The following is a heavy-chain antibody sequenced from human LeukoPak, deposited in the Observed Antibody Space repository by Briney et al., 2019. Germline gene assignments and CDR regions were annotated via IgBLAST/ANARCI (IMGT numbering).Heavy chain of an antibody. D-gene: IGHD1-26*01. CDR2: INPNSGGT. Sequence: PGRSLGLSCAASGYTFTGYYMHWVRQAPGQGLEWMGWINPNSGGTNYAQKFQGRVTMTRDTSISTAYMELSRLRSDDTAVYYCARWELLRNAFDIWGQGTMVTVSS. J-gene: IGHJ3*02. CDR1: GYTFTGYY. CDR3: ARWELLRNAFDI. V-gene: IGHV1-2*02.